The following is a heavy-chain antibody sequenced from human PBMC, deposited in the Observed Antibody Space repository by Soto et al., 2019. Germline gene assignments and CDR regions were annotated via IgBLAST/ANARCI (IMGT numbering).Heavy chain of an antibody. CDR2: IWPDGNDK. V-gene: IGHV3-33*06. J-gene: IGHJ4*02. D-gene: IGHD3-10*01. CDR1: GFTFSTCA. CDR3: AKVLSKNYYYPFDF. Sequence: GGSLRLSCTTSGFTFSTCAQHWVRQGPGKCLEWVAIIWPDGNDKYYADSVKGRFTISRDNAKKTLFLQLNRLSAEDTATYYCAKVLSKNYYYPFDFWGQGTQVTVSS.